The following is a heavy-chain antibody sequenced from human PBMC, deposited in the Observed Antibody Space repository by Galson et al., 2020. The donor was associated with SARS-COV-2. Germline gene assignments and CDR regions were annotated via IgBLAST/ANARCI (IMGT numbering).Heavy chain of an antibody. CDR1: GGSISSYY. Sequence: SETLSLTCTVSGGSISSYYWSWIRQPPGKGLEWIGYIYYSGSTNYNPSLKSRVTISVDTSKNQFSLKLSSVTAADTAVYYCARVVVPAIWGEQLIRGYSYGTQRDYYYYYYMDVWGKGTTVTVSS. CDR3: ARVVVPAIWGEQLIRGYSYGTQRDYYYYYYMDV. CDR2: IYYSGST. J-gene: IGHJ6*03. V-gene: IGHV4-59*08. D-gene: IGHD5-18*01.